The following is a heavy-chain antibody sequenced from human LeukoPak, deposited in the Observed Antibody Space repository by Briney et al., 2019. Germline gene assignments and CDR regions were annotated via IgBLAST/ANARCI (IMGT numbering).Heavy chain of an antibody. CDR3: AKRHDSSGYFFNY. V-gene: IGHV3-23*01. D-gene: IGHD3-22*01. CDR1: GFTFTRYV. Sequence: GGSLRLSCVASGFTFTRYVMSWVRQAPGKGLEWVSSVSESGSNRYYADSVKGRFSISRDNSKNMLYLQMGSLRAEDTATYYCAKRHDSSGYFFNYWGQGTLVTVSS. J-gene: IGHJ4*02. CDR2: VSESGSNR.